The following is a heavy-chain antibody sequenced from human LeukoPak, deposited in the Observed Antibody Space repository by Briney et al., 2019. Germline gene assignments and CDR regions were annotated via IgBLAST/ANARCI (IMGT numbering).Heavy chain of an antibody. D-gene: IGHD4-17*01. CDR2: INPNSGGT. V-gene: IGHV1-2*02. CDR1: GYTFTGYY. Sequence: ASVTVSCKASGYTFTGYYMHWVRQAPGQGLEWMGWINPNSGGTNYAQKFQGRVTITRDTSISTAYMELSRLRSDDTAVYYCATIADMTTVTTVDYWGQGTLVPVSS. CDR3: ATIADMTTVTTVDY. J-gene: IGHJ4*02.